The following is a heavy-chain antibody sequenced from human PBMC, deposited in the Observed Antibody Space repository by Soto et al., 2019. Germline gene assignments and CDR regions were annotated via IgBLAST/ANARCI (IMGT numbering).Heavy chain of an antibody. CDR1: GFTFSDHY. J-gene: IGHJ6*02. CDR2: IKDRANSDTT. CDR3: AKIYGVDV. V-gene: IGHV3-72*01. Sequence: GGSLRLSCAASGFTFSDHYMDWVRQAPGKGLEWVGRIKDRANSDTTQYAPSVKGRFTISRDDSKNSLYLQMNSLKTEDTAVYYCAKIYGVDVWGQGTMVTVSS.